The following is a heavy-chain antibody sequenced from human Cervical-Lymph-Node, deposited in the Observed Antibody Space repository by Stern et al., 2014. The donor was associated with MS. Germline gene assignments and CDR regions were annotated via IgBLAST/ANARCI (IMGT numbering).Heavy chain of an antibody. CDR2: IDYSGST. CDR3: ARALRNAYTWFDP. D-gene: IGHD2-2*01. CDR1: GGSIYNYY. J-gene: IGHJ5*01. V-gene: IGHV4-59*01. Sequence: QVQLQESGPGLVKPSETLSLTCTVSGGSIYNYYWTWIRQPPGKGLEWIGHIDYSGSTNYNPSLESRVTMSVDSSKNEFSLILTSVTAADKAVYYCARALRNAYTWFDPWGQGTLVTVSS.